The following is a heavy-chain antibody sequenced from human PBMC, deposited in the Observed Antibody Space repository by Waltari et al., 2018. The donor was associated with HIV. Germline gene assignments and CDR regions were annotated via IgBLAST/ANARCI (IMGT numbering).Heavy chain of an antibody. CDR1: GGSISSSSYY. CDR3: ARHDRCTGGVCYTWGNWFDP. V-gene: IGHV4-39*01. CDR2: IYYSGST. Sequence: QLQLQESGPGLVKPSETLSLTCTVSGGSISSSSYYWGWIRQPPGQGLEWIGSIYYSGSTYYNPSLKSRVTISVDTSKNQFSLKLSSVTAADTAVYYCARHDRCTGGVCYTWGNWFDPWGQGTLVTVSS. J-gene: IGHJ5*02. D-gene: IGHD2-8*02.